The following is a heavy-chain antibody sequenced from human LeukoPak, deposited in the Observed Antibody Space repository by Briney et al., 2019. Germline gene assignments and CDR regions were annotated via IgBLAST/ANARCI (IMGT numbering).Heavy chain of an antibody. CDR1: GFTFSSYA. J-gene: IGHJ3*02. D-gene: IGHD5-18*01. CDR2: ISYDGTNK. CDR3: ARTWIQLTDAFDI. Sequence: PGGSLRLSCAASGFTFSSYAMNWVRQAPGKGLEWVAVISYDGTNKYYADYVKCRFTISRDNSKNTLYLQMGSLRAEDMAVYYCARTWIQLTDAFDIWGQGTMVTVSS. V-gene: IGHV3-30*14.